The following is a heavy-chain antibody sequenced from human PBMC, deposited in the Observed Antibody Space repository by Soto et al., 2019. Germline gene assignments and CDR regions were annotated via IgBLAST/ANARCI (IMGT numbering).Heavy chain of an antibody. CDR1: GASVSSGSW. CDR2: IFHDGST. CDR3: ARDEYNDSSD. D-gene: IGHD1-1*01. Sequence: QVHLQESGPGLVKPSGNLSVTCAVSGASVSSGSWWSWVRQPPGKGLEWIGEIFHDGSTNYNPSLKSRVTMSVDKSKNYFSLELTSVTAADTALYYCARDEYNDSSDWGQGTLVTVPS. J-gene: IGHJ4*02. V-gene: IGHV4-4*02.